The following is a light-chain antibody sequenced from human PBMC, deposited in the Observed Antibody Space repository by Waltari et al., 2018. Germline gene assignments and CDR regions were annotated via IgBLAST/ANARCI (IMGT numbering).Light chain of an antibody. J-gene: IGKJ5*01. CDR1: QRVSGY. CDR3: QHRSNWPPIT. V-gene: IGKV3-11*01. Sequence: EIVLTQSPATLSLSPGESATLSCRASQRVSGYLAWYQHQPGQAPRLLIYDASNRATGIPARFSGSGSETHFTLTISSLEPEDFAVYYCQHRSNWPPITFGQGTRLDIK. CDR2: DAS.